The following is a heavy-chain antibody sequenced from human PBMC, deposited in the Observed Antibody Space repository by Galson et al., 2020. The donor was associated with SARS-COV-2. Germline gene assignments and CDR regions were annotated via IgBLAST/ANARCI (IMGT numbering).Heavy chain of an antibody. CDR1: GGSFSGYY. D-gene: IGHD2-2*02. V-gene: IGHV4-34*01. J-gene: IGHJ6*02. CDR3: ARGVQYRYYGMDV. CDR2: INHSGST. Sequence: ETSETLSLTCAVYGGSFSGYYWSWIRQPPGKGLEWIGEINHSGSTNYNPSLKSRVTISVDTSKNQFSLKLSSVTAADTAVYYCARGVQYRYYGMDVWGQGTTVTVSS.